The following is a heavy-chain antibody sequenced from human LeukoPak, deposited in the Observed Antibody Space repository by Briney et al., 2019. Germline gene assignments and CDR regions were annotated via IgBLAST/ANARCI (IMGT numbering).Heavy chain of an antibody. CDR2: IYYSGSP. D-gene: IGHD6-19*01. V-gene: IGHV4-59*08. Sequence: SETLSLTCTVSGGSISSYYWSWIRQPPGKGLEWIGYIYYSGSPTYNPSLKSRVTISVDTSKNQFSLNMYSVTAADAAVYYCARRAVPENYFDYWGQGTLVTVSS. J-gene: IGHJ4*02. CDR3: ARRAVPENYFDY. CDR1: GGSISSYY.